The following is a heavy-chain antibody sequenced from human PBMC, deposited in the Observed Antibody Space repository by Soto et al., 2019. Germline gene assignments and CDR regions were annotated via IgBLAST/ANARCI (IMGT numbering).Heavy chain of an antibody. Sequence: EVQVLESGGGLLQPGGSLRLSCAASGFTFTTFAMTWVRQAPGKGLEWVSTITGDGGRTYYADSVKGRFTISRDNSKNTLYLQMNSLRAEDTAIYYCAKDYGDISTYPLQHWGQGTRVTVSS. V-gene: IGHV3-23*01. J-gene: IGHJ4*02. CDR1: GFTFTTFA. D-gene: IGHD3-9*01. CDR2: ITGDGGRT. CDR3: AKDYGDISTYPLQH.